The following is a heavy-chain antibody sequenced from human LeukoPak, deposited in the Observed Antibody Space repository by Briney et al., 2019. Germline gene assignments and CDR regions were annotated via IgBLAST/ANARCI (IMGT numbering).Heavy chain of an antibody. CDR1: GGSFSGYY. CDR2: INHSGST. Sequence: SETLSLTCAVYGGSFSGYYWSWIRQPPGKGLEWIGEINHSGSTNYNPSLKSRVTISVDTSKNQFSLKLSSVTAADTAVYYCASRYCRGGSCYLLGDEVWGQGTLVTVSS. J-gene: IGHJ4*02. V-gene: IGHV4-34*01. CDR3: ASRYCRGGSCYLLGDEV. D-gene: IGHD2-15*01.